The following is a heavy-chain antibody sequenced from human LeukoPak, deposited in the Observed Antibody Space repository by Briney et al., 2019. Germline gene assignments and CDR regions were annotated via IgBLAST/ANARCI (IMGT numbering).Heavy chain of an antibody. D-gene: IGHD6-19*01. CDR2: INHSGST. CDR3: ARGRAGSGWHYWYFDL. Sequence: SETLSLTCTVSGGSISSYYWSRIRQPPGKGLEWIGEINHSGSTNYNPSLKSRVTISVDTSKNQFSLKLSSVTAADTAVYYCARGRAGSGWHYWYFDLWGRGTLVTVSS. J-gene: IGHJ2*01. V-gene: IGHV4-34*01. CDR1: GGSISSYY.